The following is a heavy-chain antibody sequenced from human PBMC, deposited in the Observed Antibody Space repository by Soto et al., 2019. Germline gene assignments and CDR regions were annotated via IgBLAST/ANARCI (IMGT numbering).Heavy chain of an antibody. V-gene: IGHV4-59*12. Sequence: PSDTLSITCTVSCGSISSYYWSWIRQPPGKGLEWIGYIYYSGSTNYNPSLKSRVTISVDRSKNQFSLKLSSVTAADTAVYYCARVPERWGQGTLVTVSS. CDR2: IYYSGST. CDR3: ARVPER. CDR1: CGSISSYY. D-gene: IGHD2-2*01. J-gene: IGHJ4*02.